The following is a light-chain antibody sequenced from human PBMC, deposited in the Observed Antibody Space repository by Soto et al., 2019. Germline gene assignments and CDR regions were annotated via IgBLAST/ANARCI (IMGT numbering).Light chain of an antibody. CDR1: QGIGVY. V-gene: IGKV1-27*01. Sequence: DIQMTQSPSSLSASLGDRVTITCRASQGIGVYLAWFQQKPGKVPRLLIYAASALHSGVPSRFSGGGSGTDFTLTINSLQPEDVANYYCQKYNSAPLTFGGGTKVEIK. CDR3: QKYNSAPLT. J-gene: IGKJ4*01. CDR2: AAS.